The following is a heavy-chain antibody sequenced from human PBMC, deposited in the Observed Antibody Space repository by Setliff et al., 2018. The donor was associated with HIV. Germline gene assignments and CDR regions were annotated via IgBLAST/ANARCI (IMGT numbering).Heavy chain of an antibody. D-gene: IGHD6-19*01. CDR1: GYTFTTYG. Sequence: GASVKVSCKASGYTFTTYGISWVRQAPGHGLEWMGWISPNFGLTNYAQNFLGRVTMTIDTSTSRAYMELRSLRSDDTAMYFCARLGSGWSDSYYYAMDIWGQGTTVTVSS. V-gene: IGHV1-18*01. CDR3: ARLGSGWSDSYYYAMDI. CDR2: ISPNFGLT. J-gene: IGHJ6*02.